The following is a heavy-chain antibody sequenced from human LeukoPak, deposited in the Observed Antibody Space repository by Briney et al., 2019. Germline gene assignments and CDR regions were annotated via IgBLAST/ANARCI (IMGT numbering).Heavy chain of an antibody. Sequence: KAGGSLRLSCAASGFTFSSYSMNWVCQAPGKGLEWVSSISSSSSYIYYADSVKGRFTISRDNAKNSLYLQMNSLRAEDTAVYYCAGTMVRGPIDYWGQGTLVTVSS. V-gene: IGHV3-21*01. CDR1: GFTFSSYS. CDR2: ISSSSSYI. D-gene: IGHD3-10*01. CDR3: AGTMVRGPIDY. J-gene: IGHJ4*02.